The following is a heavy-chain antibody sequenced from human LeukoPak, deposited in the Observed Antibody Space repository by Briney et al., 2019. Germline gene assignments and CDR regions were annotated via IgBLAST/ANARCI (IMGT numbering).Heavy chain of an antibody. CDR3: ARLWRDGSNWHPDDN. Sequence: SETLSLTCTVSGASVTAYLWSWIRQSAGQGLEWIGRTSVNEGATYNPSLMSRVTMSVDTSKNQFSLRLTSMTAADTAIYYCARLWRDGSNWHPDDNWGQGTLVTVSS. CDR2: TSVNEGA. CDR1: GASVTAYL. J-gene: IGHJ4*02. V-gene: IGHV4-4*07. D-gene: IGHD4-11*01.